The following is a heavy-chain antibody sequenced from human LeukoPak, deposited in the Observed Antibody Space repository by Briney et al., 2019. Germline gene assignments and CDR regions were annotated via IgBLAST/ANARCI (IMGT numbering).Heavy chain of an antibody. Sequence: LRLSCAASGFTFSSYAMSWVRQHPGKGLEWIGYIYYSGDTYYNPSLKSRVTISVDTSKNQFSLKLSSVTAADTAVYYCARAPRDTNSWYYFDYWGQGTLVSVSS. J-gene: IGHJ4*02. D-gene: IGHD5-18*01. V-gene: IGHV4-31*02. CDR2: IYYSGDT. CDR1: GFTFSSYA. CDR3: ARAPRDTNSWYYFDY.